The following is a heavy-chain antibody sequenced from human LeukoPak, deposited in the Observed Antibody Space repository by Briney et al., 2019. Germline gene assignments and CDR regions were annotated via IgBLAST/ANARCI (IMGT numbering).Heavy chain of an antibody. V-gene: IGHV3-7*03. CDR1: GFTFSSYW. Sequence: PGGSLRLSCAASGFTFSSYWMNWARQAPGKGLEWVANIKQDGSEEYYVDSVKGRFTISRDNAKNSLYLQMNSLRAEDTAVYYCARQYYDFWSGYVHWGQGTLVTVSS. D-gene: IGHD3-3*01. J-gene: IGHJ4*02. CDR2: IKQDGSEE. CDR3: ARQYYDFWSGYVH.